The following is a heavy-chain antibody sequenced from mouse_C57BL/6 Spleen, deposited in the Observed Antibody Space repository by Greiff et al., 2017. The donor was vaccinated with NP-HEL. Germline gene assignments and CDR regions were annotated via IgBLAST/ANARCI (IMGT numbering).Heavy chain of an antibody. D-gene: IGHD1-1*02. CDR2: IWSGGST. CDR3: ANDGGTWDY. V-gene: IGHV2-2*01. J-gene: IGHJ2*01. CDR1: GFSLTSYG. Sequence: VQGVESGPGLVQPSQSLSITCTVSGFSLTSYGVHWVRQSPGKGLEWLGVIWSGGSTDYNAAFLYTLSISTDNSKSQVFFKMNSLQADDTAIDYYANDGGTWDYWGQGTTLTVSS.